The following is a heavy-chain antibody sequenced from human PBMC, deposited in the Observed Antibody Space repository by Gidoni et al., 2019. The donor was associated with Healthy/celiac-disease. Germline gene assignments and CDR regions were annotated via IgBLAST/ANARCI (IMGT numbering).Heavy chain of an antibody. V-gene: IGHV4-59*01. CDR3: ARTGYSGYDFDY. J-gene: IGHJ4*02. Sequence: QVQLQESGPGLVKPSETLSLTCTVSGGSISSYYWSWIRQPPGKGLEWIGYIYYSGSTNYNPSLKSRVTISVDTSKNQFSLKLSSVTAADTAVYYCARTGYSGYDFDYWGQGTLVTVSS. CDR2: IYYSGST. D-gene: IGHD5-12*01. CDR1: GGSISSYY.